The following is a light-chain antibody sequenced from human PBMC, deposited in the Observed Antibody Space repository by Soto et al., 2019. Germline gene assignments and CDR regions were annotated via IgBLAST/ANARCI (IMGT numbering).Light chain of an antibody. Sequence: DIQMTQSPSSLSASVGDRVTITCRASQSIADYLNWYQQKPGKAPKFLISSASSLPSGVPSRFGASGSGTNFSLTISSLQPEDFATYCCQQSYNTPRTFGPGTKVDVK. CDR3: QQSYNTPRT. J-gene: IGKJ3*01. CDR1: QSIADY. V-gene: IGKV1-39*01. CDR2: SAS.